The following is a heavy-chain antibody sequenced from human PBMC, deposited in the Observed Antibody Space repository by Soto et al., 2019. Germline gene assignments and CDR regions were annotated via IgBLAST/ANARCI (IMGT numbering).Heavy chain of an antibody. V-gene: IGHV4-59*12. CDR1: GGSISNYY. Sequence: SETLSLTCTVSGGSISNYYWNWIRQSPGKGLEWIGYIYSSGSTHYNPSLQNRVTISIDTSKNQVSLNVNSVTAADTAVYYCASQGATDWFDPWGQGTLVTVSS. J-gene: IGHJ5*02. CDR2: IYSSGST. CDR3: ASQGATDWFDP. D-gene: IGHD1-26*01.